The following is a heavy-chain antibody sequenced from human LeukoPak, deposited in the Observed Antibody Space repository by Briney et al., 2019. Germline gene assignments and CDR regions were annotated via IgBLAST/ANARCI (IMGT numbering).Heavy chain of an antibody. J-gene: IGHJ3*02. CDR2: INHSGST. Sequence: PSETLSLTCAVYSGSFNGYYWSWVRQPPGKGLEWIGEINHSGSTNYNPSLRSRVTISVDTSKNQFSLKMISVTAADPAVCYCARMTSGAFNMWGQGTMVTVSS. CDR3: ARMTSGAFNM. CDR1: SGSFNGYY. V-gene: IGHV4-34*01.